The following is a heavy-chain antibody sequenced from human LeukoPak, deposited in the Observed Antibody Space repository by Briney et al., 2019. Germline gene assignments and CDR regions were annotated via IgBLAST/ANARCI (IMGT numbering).Heavy chain of an antibody. CDR3: TSSSKYDSSGYSFDY. V-gene: IGHV3-53*01. CDR1: GFTVSSNY. Sequence: GGSLRLSCAASGFTVSSNYTNWVRQAPGKGLEWVSVIYSGGNTYYADSVKGRFTISRDNSKNTLYLQMNRLRAEDTAVYYCTSSSKYDSSGYSFDYWGQGTLVTVSS. J-gene: IGHJ4*02. CDR2: IYSGGNT. D-gene: IGHD3-22*01.